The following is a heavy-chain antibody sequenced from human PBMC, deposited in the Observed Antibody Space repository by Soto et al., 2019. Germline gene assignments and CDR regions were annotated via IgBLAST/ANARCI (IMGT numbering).Heavy chain of an antibody. V-gene: IGHV4-59*01. D-gene: IGHD2-15*01. CDR1: GGSMRNVY. J-gene: IGHJ4*01. CDR3: ARAHAPTLPFDY. Sequence: SETLSLTCTVSGGSMRNVYWSWIRQPPGKRLEWTGFIFHSGNAKYNPSLKSRVTISIDTSKGQFSLSLDSVTAADTAVYFCARAHAPTLPFDYWGLGTLVTVSS. CDR2: IFHSGNA.